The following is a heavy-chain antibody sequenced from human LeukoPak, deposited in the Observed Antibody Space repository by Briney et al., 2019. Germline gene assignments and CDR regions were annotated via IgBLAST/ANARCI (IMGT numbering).Heavy chain of an antibody. D-gene: IGHD3-22*01. J-gene: IGHJ4*02. CDR3: AKGSYYDSSGSFYFDY. CDR2: ISGSGDNT. Sequence: GGFLRPSCAASGFTFSSYAMSWVRQAPGKGLEWVSGISGSGDNTYYADSVKGRFTISRDNSKNTLYVQVNSLGTEDTAAYYCAKGSYYDSSGSFYFDYWGQGTLVTVSS. CDR1: GFTFSSYA. V-gene: IGHV3-23*01.